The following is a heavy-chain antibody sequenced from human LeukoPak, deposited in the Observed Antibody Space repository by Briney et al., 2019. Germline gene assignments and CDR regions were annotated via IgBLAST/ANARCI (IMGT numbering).Heavy chain of an antibody. J-gene: IGHJ4*02. V-gene: IGHV3-53*01. CDR1: GFIVSSNY. CDR3: ARGSGNLPPNSNALSFDY. D-gene: IGHD4-23*01. Sequence: GGSLRLSCAASGFIVSSNYMGWVRQAPGKGLEWVSIIYRGGSTYYSDSVEGRFTISRDNSKNKLYLQMNSLRVEDTAVYYCARGSGNLPPNSNALSFDYWGQGTLVTVSS. CDR2: IYRGGST.